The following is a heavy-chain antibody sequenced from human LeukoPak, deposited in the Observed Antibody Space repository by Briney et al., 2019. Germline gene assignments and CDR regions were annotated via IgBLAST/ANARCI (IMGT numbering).Heavy chain of an antibody. J-gene: IGHJ4*02. CDR2: FDPDDGQT. D-gene: IGHD5-18*01. CDR1: GYTLTELS. CDR3: ATSRYTYAEFFDY. V-gene: IGHV1-24*01. Sequence: SVKVSCKVSGYTLTELSMHWVRQAPGKGREGMGGFDPDDGQTIYAREFQGRVTMTEDRSTDTAYMELSSLRSEDTAVYYCATSRYTYAEFFDYWGQGTLVTVSS.